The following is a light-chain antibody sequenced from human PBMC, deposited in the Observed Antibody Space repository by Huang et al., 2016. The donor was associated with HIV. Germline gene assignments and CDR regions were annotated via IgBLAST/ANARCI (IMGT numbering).Light chain of an antibody. Sequence: DVVMTQSPLSLPVTLGQPASISCRSSQSLVYSDGNTYLNWFQQRPGQSPRHLIYKVSNRDSGVPDRFSGSGSGTDFTLKVSRVEAEDVGIYYCMQGTRWPWTFGQGTKVEIK. V-gene: IGKV2-30*01. CDR3: MQGTRWPWT. CDR2: KVS. J-gene: IGKJ1*01. CDR1: QSLVYSDGNTY.